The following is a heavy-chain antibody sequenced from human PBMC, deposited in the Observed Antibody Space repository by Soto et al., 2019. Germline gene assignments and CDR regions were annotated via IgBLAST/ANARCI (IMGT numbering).Heavy chain of an antibody. V-gene: IGHV3-23*01. CDR1: GFTLRNYA. CDR3: AKAKNDYNWDNRPPFDY. CDR2: ISADDVGT. J-gene: IGHJ4*02. D-gene: IGHD1-20*01. Sequence: GGSLRLSCEASGFTLRNYAMTWVRQAPGKGLEWVSLISADDVGTYYAESVKTRFTISTDQSRNTVYLQMDSLRADDTAIYYCAKAKNDYNWDNRPPFDYWGQGTLVTVSS.